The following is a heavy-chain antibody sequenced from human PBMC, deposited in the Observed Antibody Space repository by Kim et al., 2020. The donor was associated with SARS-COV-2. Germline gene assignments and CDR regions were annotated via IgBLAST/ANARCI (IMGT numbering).Heavy chain of an antibody. D-gene: IGHD5-12*01. Sequence: GGSLRLSCAASGFTFSDYYMSWIRQAPGKGLEWVSYISSSSSYTNYADSVKGRFTISRDNAKNSLYLQMNSLRAEETAVYYCARGGYSGYDLYFWGQGTLVTVSS. CDR2: ISSSSSYT. CDR3: ARGGYSGYDLYF. CDR1: GFTFSDYY. V-gene: IGHV3-11*06. J-gene: IGHJ4*02.